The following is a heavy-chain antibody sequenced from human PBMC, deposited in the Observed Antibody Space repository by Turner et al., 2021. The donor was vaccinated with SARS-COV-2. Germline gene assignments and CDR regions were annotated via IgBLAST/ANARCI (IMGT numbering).Heavy chain of an antibody. CDR2: ISYDGSNK. J-gene: IGHJ4*02. CDR1: GFTFSSYG. CDR3: AKGASQHFDY. V-gene: IGHV3-30*18. D-gene: IGHD5-18*01. Sequence: QVQLVESGGGVVQPGRSLRLSCAASGFTFSSYGMHWDRQAPGKGLEWVAVISYDGSNKYYADSVKGRFTISRDNSKNTLYLQMNSLRAEDTAVYYCAKGASQHFDYWGQGTLVTVSS.